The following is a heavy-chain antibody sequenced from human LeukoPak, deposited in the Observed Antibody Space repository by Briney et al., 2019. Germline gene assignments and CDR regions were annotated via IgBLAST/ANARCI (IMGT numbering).Heavy chain of an antibody. D-gene: IGHD3-9*01. CDR3: ARGQAYYDILTGYLH. CDR2: ISSSSSYI. Sequence: GGSLRLSCAASGFTFSSYSMNWVRQAPGKGLEWVSSISSSSSYIYYADSVKGRFTISRDNAKNSLYLQMNSLRAEDTAVYYCARGQAYYDILTGYLHWGQGTLVTVSS. V-gene: IGHV3-21*01. J-gene: IGHJ4*02. CDR1: GFTFSSYS.